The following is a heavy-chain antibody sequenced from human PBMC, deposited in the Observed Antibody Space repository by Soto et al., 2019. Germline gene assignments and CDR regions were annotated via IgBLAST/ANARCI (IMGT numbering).Heavy chain of an antibody. V-gene: IGHV3-48*03. J-gene: IGHJ6*02. CDR3: ASSISSNFYYAMDV. CDR2: INSSGRTI. CDR1: GFSFSSYE. D-gene: IGHD2-21*01. Sequence: GGSLRLSCAASGFSFSSYEMNWVRQAPGKGLEWLSDINSSGRTIYNADVVKGRFTISRDNAENSLYLQMNSLRAEDTAVYYCASSISSNFYYAMDVWGQGTTVTVSS.